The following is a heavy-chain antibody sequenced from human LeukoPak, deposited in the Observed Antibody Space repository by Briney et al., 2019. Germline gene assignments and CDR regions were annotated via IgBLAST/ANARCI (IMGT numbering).Heavy chain of an antibody. CDR2: IKQDGSEK. V-gene: IGHV3-7*01. Sequence: GGSLRLSCAASGFTFSRYWMSWVRQAPGKGLEWVANIKQDGSEKYYVDSVKGRFTISRDNAKNSLYLQMNSLRAEDTAVYYCARDLPFEGVLEWLLEYWGQGTLVTVSS. CDR3: ARDLPFEGVLEWLLEY. J-gene: IGHJ1*01. D-gene: IGHD3-3*01. CDR1: GFTFSRYW.